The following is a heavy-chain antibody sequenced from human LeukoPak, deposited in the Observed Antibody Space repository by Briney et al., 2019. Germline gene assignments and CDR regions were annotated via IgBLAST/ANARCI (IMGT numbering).Heavy chain of an antibody. Sequence: GASVKVSCKASGYTFTSYDINWVRQATGQGLEWMGWMNPNSGNTGYAQKFQGRVTMTRNTSISTAYMELSSLRSEDTAVYYCARSYDFWSGYIEDAFDIWGQGTMVTVSS. CDR2: MNPNSGNT. V-gene: IGHV1-8*01. CDR3: ARSYDFWSGYIEDAFDI. J-gene: IGHJ3*02. D-gene: IGHD3-3*01. CDR1: GYTFTSYD.